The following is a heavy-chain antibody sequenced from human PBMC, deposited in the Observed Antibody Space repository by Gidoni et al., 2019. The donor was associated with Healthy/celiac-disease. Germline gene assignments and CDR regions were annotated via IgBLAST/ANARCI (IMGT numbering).Heavy chain of an antibody. V-gene: IGHV1-46*01. J-gene: IGHJ4*02. CDR3: ARVTPGGHFDY. CDR1: GYTFTNYY. D-gene: IGHD3-16*01. Sequence: QVQLVQSGAEVKKPGASVKVSCKASGYTFTNYYMHWVRQAPGQGLEWMGIINPSGGSTSYAQKFQGRVTMTRDTSTSTIYMELSSLRSEDTAVYYCARVTPGGHFDYWGQGTLVTVSS. CDR2: INPSGGST.